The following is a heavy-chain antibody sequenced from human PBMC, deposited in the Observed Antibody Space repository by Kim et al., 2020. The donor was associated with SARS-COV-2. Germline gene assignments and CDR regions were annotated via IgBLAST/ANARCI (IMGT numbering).Heavy chain of an antibody. J-gene: IGHJ6*02. V-gene: IGHV1-8*01. D-gene: IGHD1-26*01. CDR3: ARGEGGSYYERPYYGMDV. CDR2: MNPNSGNT. Sequence: ASVKVSCKASGYTFTSYDINWVRQATGQGLEWMGWMNPNSGNTGYAQKFQGRVTMTRNTSISTAYMELSSLRSEDTAVYYCARGEGGSYYERPYYGMDVWGQGTTVTVSS. CDR1: GYTFTSYD.